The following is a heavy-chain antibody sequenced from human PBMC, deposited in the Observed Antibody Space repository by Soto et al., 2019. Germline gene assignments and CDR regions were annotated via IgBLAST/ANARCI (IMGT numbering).Heavy chain of an antibody. CDR2: IKQDGTEK. J-gene: IGHJ4*02. D-gene: IGHD5-12*01. CDR1: GFTFSNYW. CDR3: ASVAI. V-gene: IGHV3-7*01. Sequence: EVQLVESGGGLVQPGGSLRLSCAASGFTFSNYWMSWVRQAPGKGLEWVANIKQDGTEKNYVDSVRGRFTISRDNAKNSLDLQRNSLTAEDTAVYYCASVAIWGQGTLVTGSS.